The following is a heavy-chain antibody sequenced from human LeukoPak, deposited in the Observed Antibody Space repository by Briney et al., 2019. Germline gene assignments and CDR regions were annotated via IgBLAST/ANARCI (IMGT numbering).Heavy chain of an antibody. Sequence: GGSLRLSCAASGFTFSSYETNWVRQAPGKGLEWVSYISSSGSTIYYADSVKGRFTISRDNAKNSLYPQMNSLRAEDTAVYYCARDWGYYYDSSGYYEVWSQGTLVTISS. CDR3: ARDWGYYYDSSGYYEV. D-gene: IGHD3-22*01. CDR2: ISSSGSTI. J-gene: IGHJ4*02. V-gene: IGHV3-48*03. CDR1: GFTFSSYE.